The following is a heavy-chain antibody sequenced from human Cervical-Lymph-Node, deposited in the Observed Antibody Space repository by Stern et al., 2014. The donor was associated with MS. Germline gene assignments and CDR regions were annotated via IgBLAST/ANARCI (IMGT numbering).Heavy chain of an antibody. CDR2: ISYDGSNK. Sequence: QLVESGGGVVQPGRSLRLSCAASGFTFSSYGMHWVRQAPGKGLEWVAVISYDGSNKYYADAVKGRYTISRDNSKNTLYLQMNSLRAEDTAVYYCAKGDSGSYYYYYGMDVWGQGTTVTVSS. J-gene: IGHJ6*02. CDR3: AKGDSGSYYYYYGMDV. D-gene: IGHD1-26*01. V-gene: IGHV3-30*18. CDR1: GFTFSSYG.